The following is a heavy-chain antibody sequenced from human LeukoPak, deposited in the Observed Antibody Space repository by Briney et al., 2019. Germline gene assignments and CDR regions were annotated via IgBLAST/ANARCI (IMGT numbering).Heavy chain of an antibody. D-gene: IGHD3-10*01. CDR1: GGSISSGGYS. V-gene: IGHV4-30-2*01. CDR2: IYHSGST. CDR3: ARILRVVRGPFDY. Sequence: SETLSLTCAVSGGSISSGGYSWSWIRQPPGKGLEWIGYIYHSGSTYYNPSLKSRVTISVDTSKNQFSLKLSSVTAADTAVYYCARILRVVRGPFDYWGQGTLVTVSS. J-gene: IGHJ4*02.